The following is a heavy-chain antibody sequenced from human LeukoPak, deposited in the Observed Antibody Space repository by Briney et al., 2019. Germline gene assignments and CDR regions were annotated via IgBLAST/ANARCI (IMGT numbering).Heavy chain of an antibody. CDR1: GFMFSSYA. CDR3: ARDKDCSSTSCYTPDAFDI. D-gene: IGHD2-2*02. Sequence: GGSLRLSCAASGFMFSSYAMSWVRQAPGKGLEWVSGISGSDGSTYYADSVKGRFTISRDNSKNTLYLQMNSLRAEDTAVYYCARDKDCSSTSCYTPDAFDIWGQGTMVTVSS. CDR2: ISGSDGST. V-gene: IGHV3-23*01. J-gene: IGHJ3*02.